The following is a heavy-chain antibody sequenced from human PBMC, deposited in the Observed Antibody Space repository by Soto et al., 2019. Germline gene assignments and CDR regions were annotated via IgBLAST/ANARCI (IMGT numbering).Heavy chain of an antibody. J-gene: IGHJ4*02. CDR2: INHSGFT. D-gene: IGHD1-26*01. V-gene: IGHV4-34*01. Sequence: SETLSLTCAVSGGSLRCHYWSWIRQSPEKGLEWIGEINHSGFTNYNPTLKSRVTISRDASKNQFSLRLSSMTAADSAVYFCARAAVKLGATLFDSWGQGTLVTVSS. CDR3: ARAAVKLGATLFDS. CDR1: GGSLRCHY.